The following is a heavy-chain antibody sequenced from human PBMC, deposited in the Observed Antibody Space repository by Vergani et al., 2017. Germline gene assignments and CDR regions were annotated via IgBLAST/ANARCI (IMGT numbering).Heavy chain of an antibody. Sequence: EVQLVESGGGLVKPGGSLRLSCAASGFTFSNAWMSWVRQAPGKGLEWVGRIKSKTDGGTTDYAAPVKGRFTISRDDSKNTLYLQMNSLKTEDTAVYYCTALRASYSSGWYVYYFDYWGQGTLVTVSS. V-gene: IGHV3-15*01. CDR2: IKSKTDGGTT. CDR3: TALRASYSSGWYVYYFDY. D-gene: IGHD6-19*01. CDR1: GFTFSNAW. J-gene: IGHJ4*02.